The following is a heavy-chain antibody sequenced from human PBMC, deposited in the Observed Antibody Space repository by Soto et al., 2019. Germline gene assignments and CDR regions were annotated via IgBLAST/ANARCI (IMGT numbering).Heavy chain of an antibody. CDR2: IYYSGST. Sequence: SETLSLTCTVSGGSISSSSYYWGWIRQPPGKGLEWIGSIYYSGSTYYNPSLKSRVTISVDTSKNQFSLKLSSVTAADTAVYYCASYDFWSGYYAAKGMDVWGQGTTVTVSS. D-gene: IGHD3-3*01. CDR1: GGSISSSSYY. J-gene: IGHJ6*02. CDR3: ASYDFWSGYYAAKGMDV. V-gene: IGHV4-39*01.